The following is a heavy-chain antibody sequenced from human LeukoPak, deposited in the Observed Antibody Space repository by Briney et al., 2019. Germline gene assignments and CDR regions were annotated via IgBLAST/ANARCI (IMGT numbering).Heavy chain of an antibody. Sequence: GESLKISCKGSGYSFTSYWIGWVRQMPGKGLEWMGIIYPGDSDTRYSPSFQGQVTISADKSISTAYLQWSSLKASDTAMYYCARTKEPGYEGSIHYYYYGMDVWGQGTTVTVSS. CDR1: GYSFTSYW. V-gene: IGHV5-51*01. J-gene: IGHJ6*02. D-gene: IGHD1-1*01. CDR3: ARTKEPGYEGSIHYYYYGMDV. CDR2: IYPGDSDT.